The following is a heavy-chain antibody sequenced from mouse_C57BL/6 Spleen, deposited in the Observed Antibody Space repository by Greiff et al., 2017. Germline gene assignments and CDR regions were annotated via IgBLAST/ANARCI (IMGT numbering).Heavy chain of an antibody. CDR1: GYSFTGYY. D-gene: IGHD1-1*01. J-gene: IGHJ4*01. V-gene: IGHV1-42*01. CDR2: INPSTGGT. CDR3: ARKGYYYGSSLLAMDY. Sequence: VQLQQSGPELVKPGASVKISCKASGYSFTGYYMNWVKQSPEKSLEWIGEINPSTGGTTYNQKFKAKATLTVDKSSSTAYMQLKSLTSEDSAVYYCARKGYYYGSSLLAMDYWGQGTSVIVSS.